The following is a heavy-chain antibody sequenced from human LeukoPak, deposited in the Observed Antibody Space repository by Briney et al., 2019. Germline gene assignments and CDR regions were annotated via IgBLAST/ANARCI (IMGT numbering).Heavy chain of an antibody. Sequence: GGSLRLSCAASGFTFSSYAMHWVRQAPGKGLEWVAVISYDGSNKYYADSVKGRFTISRDNSKNTLYLQINSLRAEDTAVYYCARDAMVYAILHYYGMDVWGQGTTVTVSS. CDR2: ISYDGSNK. CDR3: ARDAMVYAILHYYGMDV. D-gene: IGHD2-8*01. CDR1: GFTFSSYA. J-gene: IGHJ6*02. V-gene: IGHV3-30*04.